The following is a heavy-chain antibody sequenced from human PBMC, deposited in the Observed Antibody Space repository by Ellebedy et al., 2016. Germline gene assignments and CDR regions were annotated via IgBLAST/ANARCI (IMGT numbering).Heavy chain of an antibody. J-gene: IGHJ4*02. D-gene: IGHD7-27*01. CDR1: GFTFSSYW. Sequence: GESLKISCAASGFTFSSYWMHWVRQAPGKGLVWVSRINSDGSSTSYADSVKGRFTISRDNAKNTLYLQMNSLRAEDTAVYYCAKDGLRLTGDRSDYWGQGTLVTVSS. CDR2: INSDGSST. V-gene: IGHV3-74*01. CDR3: AKDGLRLTGDRSDY.